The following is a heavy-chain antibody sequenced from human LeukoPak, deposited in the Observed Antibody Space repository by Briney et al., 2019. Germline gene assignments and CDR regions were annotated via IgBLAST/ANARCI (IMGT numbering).Heavy chain of an antibody. CDR3: ARGGTTSETIYYYYYYMDV. D-gene: IGHD1-1*01. J-gene: IGHJ6*03. CDR1: GGTFSSYA. V-gene: IGHV1-69*04. Sequence: GASVKVSCKASGGTFSSYAISWVRQAPGQGLEWMGRIIPILGIANYAQKFQGRVTITADKSTSTAYVELSSLRSEDTAVYYCARGGTTSETIYYYYYYMDVWGKGTTVTVSS. CDR2: IIPILGIA.